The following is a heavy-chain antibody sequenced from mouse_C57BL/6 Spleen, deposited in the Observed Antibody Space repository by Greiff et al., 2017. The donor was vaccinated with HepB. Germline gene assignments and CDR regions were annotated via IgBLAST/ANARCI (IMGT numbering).Heavy chain of an antibody. J-gene: IGHJ3*01. V-gene: IGHV1-50*01. CDR3: ARSYDYPWFAY. D-gene: IGHD2-4*01. Sequence: QVQLQQPGAELVKPGASVKLSCKASGYTFTSYWMQWVKQRPGQGLEWIGEIDPSDSYTNYNQKFKGKATLTVDTSSSTAYMQLSSLTSEDSAVYYCARSYDYPWFAYWGQGTLVTVSA. CDR1: GYTFTSYW. CDR2: IDPSDSYT.